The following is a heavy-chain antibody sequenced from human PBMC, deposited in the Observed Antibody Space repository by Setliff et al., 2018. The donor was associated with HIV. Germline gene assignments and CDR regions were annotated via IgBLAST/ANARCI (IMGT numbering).Heavy chain of an antibody. J-gene: IGHJ4*02. CDR3: ARVYCSGSSWNY. D-gene: IGHD2-15*01. CDR1: GYTFSTYS. CDR2: INPGSGNT. V-gene: IGHV1-3*01. Sequence: GPSVKVSCKASGYTFSTYSIHWVRQAPGQRLEWMGWINPGSGNTQYSQKLQGRITITRDSSASTVYLELSSLRFEDTAVYYCARVYCSGSSWNYWGQGTLVTVSS.